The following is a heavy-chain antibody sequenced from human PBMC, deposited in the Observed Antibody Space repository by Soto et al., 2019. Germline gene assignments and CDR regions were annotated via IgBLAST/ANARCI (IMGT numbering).Heavy chain of an antibody. CDR1: GFTFSSFQ. CDR3: ARVPHDILTGYSDY. J-gene: IGHJ4*02. D-gene: IGHD3-9*01. CDR2: ISSSSSYI. V-gene: IGHV3-21*01. Sequence: GGSLRLSCAASGFTFSSFQMNWVRQAPGKGLEWVSSISSSSSYIYYADSVKGRFTISRDNAKNSLYLQMNSLRAEDTAVYYCARVPHDILTGYSDYWGQGTLVTVSS.